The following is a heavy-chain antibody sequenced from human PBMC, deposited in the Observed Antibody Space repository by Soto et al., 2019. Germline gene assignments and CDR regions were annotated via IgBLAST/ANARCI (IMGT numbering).Heavy chain of an antibody. Sequence: QVQLVQSGAEVKRPGSSGKVSGKASGGTFTNYAISWGRRAPGQGLEWMGGIIPIFGTANYAQKFQARVTITADESTSTAYMELNSLRSEDTAMYYCARSPSAAAGSTLGWFDPWGQGTLVTVSS. V-gene: IGHV1-69*01. J-gene: IGHJ5*02. CDR1: GGTFTNYA. CDR2: IIPIFGTA. CDR3: ARSPSAAAGSTLGWFDP. D-gene: IGHD6-13*01.